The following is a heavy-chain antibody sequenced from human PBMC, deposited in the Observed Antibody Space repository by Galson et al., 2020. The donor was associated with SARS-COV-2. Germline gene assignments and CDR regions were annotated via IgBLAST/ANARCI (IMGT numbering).Heavy chain of an antibody. V-gene: IGHV3-30-3*01. CDR3: ARDLVTTYGYGMDV. Sequence: TGGSLRLSCAASGFTFSSYAMHWVRQAPGKGLEWVAVITYDGSNKYYADSVKGRFTISRDNSKNTLYLQMNSLRAEDTAVYYCARDLVTTYGYGMDVWGQGTTVTVSS. J-gene: IGHJ6*02. CDR2: ITYDGSNK. D-gene: IGHD4-17*01. CDR1: GFTFSSYA.